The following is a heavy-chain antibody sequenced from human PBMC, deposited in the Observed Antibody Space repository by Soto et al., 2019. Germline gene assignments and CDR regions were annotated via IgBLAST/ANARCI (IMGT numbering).Heavy chain of an antibody. D-gene: IGHD1-26*01. V-gene: IGHV3-30*03. CDR1: GFTFSSYG. Sequence: QVQLVESGGGVVQPGRSLRLSCAASGFTFSSYGMHWVRQAPGKGLEWVAVISYDGSNKYYADSVKGRFTISRDNSKNTLYLQMNSLRAEDTAVYYCAISQGSYVWGQGTMVTVSS. CDR2: ISYDGSNK. CDR3: AISQGSYV. J-gene: IGHJ3*01.